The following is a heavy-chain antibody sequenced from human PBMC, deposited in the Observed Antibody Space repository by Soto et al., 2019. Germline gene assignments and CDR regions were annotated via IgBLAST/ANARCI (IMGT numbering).Heavy chain of an antibody. CDR2: TYYSGST. D-gene: IGHD2-8*01. J-gene: IGHJ1*01. CDR3: ARSVFP. CDR1: GGAISRRGYY. V-gene: IGHV4-31*03. Sequence: QVQLQESGPGLVKPSQTRSRTCTVSGGAISRRGYYWNWTRQHTGKGLEWIGYTYYSGSTYCNLYLKRGVTISVDTSKNQLSLKLSSVTAPDTAVFYCARSVFPWRQATPITVSS.